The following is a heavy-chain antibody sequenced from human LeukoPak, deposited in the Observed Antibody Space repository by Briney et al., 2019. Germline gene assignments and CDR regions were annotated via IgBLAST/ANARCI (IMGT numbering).Heavy chain of an antibody. V-gene: IGHV1-46*01. Sequence: ASVKVSCKASGYTLTSYYMHWVRQAPGQGLEWMGIINPSGGSTSYAQKFQGRVTMTEDTSTDTAYMELSSLRSEDTAVYYCATDLEVPAAIGLYGTDVWGQGTTVTVSS. J-gene: IGHJ6*02. CDR2: INPSGGST. CDR1: GYTLTSYY. D-gene: IGHD2-2*01. CDR3: ATDLEVPAAIGLYGTDV.